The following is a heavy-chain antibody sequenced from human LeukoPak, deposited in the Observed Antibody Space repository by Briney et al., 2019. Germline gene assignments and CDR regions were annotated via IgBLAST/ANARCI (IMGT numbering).Heavy chain of an antibody. CDR2: ISGSGGST. CDR1: GFTFSSYG. V-gene: IGHV3-23*01. CDR3: AKGSRRVSGGTGTPDYYYYYYMDV. Sequence: PGGSLRLSCAASGFTFSSYGMSWVRQAPGKGLEWVSAISGSGGSTYYADSVKGRFTISRDNSKNTLYLQMNSLRAEDTAVYYCAKGSRRVSGGTGTPDYYYYYYMDVWGKGTTVTISS. J-gene: IGHJ6*03. D-gene: IGHD1-7*01.